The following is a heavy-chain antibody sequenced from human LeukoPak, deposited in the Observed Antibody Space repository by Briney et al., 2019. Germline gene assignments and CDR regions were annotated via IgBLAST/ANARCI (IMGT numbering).Heavy chain of an antibody. CDR2: IYYSGST. V-gene: IGHV4-61*08. J-gene: IGHJ4*02. CDR3: ARGRLYDGNTYAGELFDY. Sequence: SETLSLSCTVSGDSISSSGSYWGWIRQPPGKGLEWIGYIYYSGSTYYNPSLKSRVTISIDTSKNQFSLKLSSVTAADTAVYYCARGRLYDGNTYAGELFDYWGQGTLVTVSS. D-gene: IGHD3-22*01. CDR1: GDSISSSGSY.